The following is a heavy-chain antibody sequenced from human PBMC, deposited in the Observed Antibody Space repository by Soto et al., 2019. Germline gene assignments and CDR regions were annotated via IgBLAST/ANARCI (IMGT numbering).Heavy chain of an antibody. CDR3: ARVDWNYAFDP. Sequence: GEALNLSCAASGLTVSIYYWSWVRQAPGKGLEWVSVIYSGGSTYYADSVKGRFTISRDNSKNTLYLQMNSLRAEDTAVYYCARVDWNYAFDPWGQGTLVTVSS. J-gene: IGHJ5*02. CDR2: IYSGGST. D-gene: IGHD1-7*01. V-gene: IGHV3-53*01. CDR1: GLTVSIYY.